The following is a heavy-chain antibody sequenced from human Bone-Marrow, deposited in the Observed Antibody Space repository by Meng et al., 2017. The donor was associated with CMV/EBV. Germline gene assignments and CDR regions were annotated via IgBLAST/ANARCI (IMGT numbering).Heavy chain of an antibody. V-gene: IGHV1-18*01. CDR3: ARGSYDFWSGYSLGLGDY. D-gene: IGHD3-3*01. CDR2: ISAYNGNT. CDR1: GYTFTSYG. Sequence: ASVKVSCKASGYTFTSYGISWVRQAPGQGLEWMGWISAYNGNTNYAQKLQGRVTMTTDTSTSTAYMELRSLRSDDTAVYYCARGSYDFWSGYSLGLGDYWGQGTLVTVS. J-gene: IGHJ4*02.